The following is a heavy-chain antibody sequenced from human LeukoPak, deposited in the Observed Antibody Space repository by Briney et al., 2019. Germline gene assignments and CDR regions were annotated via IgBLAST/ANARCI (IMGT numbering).Heavy chain of an antibody. CDR3: ARINAPVATFDY. V-gene: IGHV4-38-2*01. CDR2: ITHSGNT. D-gene: IGHD2-21*01. CDR1: GFSISSTYY. J-gene: IGHJ4*02. Sequence: NPSETLSLTCAVSGFSISSTYYGAWIRPTPGKGLEWIATITHSGNTYYISSLESRLTIPLDTSKRHFSLRLTSVTAADTAVYYCARINAPVATFDYWGLGTLVAVSS.